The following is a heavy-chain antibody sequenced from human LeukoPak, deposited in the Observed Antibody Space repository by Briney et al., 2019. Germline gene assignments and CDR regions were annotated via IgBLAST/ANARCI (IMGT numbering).Heavy chain of an antibody. CDR3: AKEAYIYGDFDC. J-gene: IGHJ4*02. V-gene: IGHV3-30*18. Sequence: SGGSLRLSCAAPGFTFYSYDMHWVRQAPRKRLRRVAGISVDGSNKHYTDSVKGRFTISRDNFKNTQYIRITRLRAEDTALYSCAKEAYIYGDFDCWGLGTLVTASS. CDR2: ISVDGSNK. CDR1: GFTFYSYD. D-gene: IGHD5-18*01.